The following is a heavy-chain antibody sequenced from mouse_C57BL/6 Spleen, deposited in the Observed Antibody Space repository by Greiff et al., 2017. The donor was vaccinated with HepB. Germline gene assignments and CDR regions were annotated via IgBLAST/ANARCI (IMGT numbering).Heavy chain of an antibody. J-gene: IGHJ1*03. CDR1: GFTFSSYA. Sequence: EVKLMESGGGLVKPGGSLKLSCAASGFTFSSYAMSWVRQTPEKRLEWVATISDGGSYTYYPDNVKGRFTISRDNAKNNLYLQMSHLKSEDTAMYYCARGEITTVVADWYFDVWGTGTTVTVSS. D-gene: IGHD1-1*01. CDR2: ISDGGSYT. V-gene: IGHV5-4*03. CDR3: ARGEITTVVADWYFDV.